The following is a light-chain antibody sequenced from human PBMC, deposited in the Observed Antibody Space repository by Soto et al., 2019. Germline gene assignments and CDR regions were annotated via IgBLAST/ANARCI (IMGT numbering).Light chain of an antibody. J-gene: IGLJ2*01. CDR3: QSSDSGLSAVV. CDR2: TND. CDR1: SSNVGAHYG. V-gene: IGLV1-40*01. Sequence: QSVLTQPPSVSGAPGQRVTISCTGSSSNVGAHYGVHWYQQLPGTAPKLLIYTNDNRASGVPDRFSGSKSGTSASLAITGLQAEDEADYYCQSSDSGLSAVVFGGGTKLTVL.